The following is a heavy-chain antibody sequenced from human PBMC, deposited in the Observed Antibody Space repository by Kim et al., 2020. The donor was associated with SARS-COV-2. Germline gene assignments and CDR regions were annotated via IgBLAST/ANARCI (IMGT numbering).Heavy chain of an antibody. CDR1: GFTVSSNY. CDR2: IYSGGST. D-gene: IGHD2-21*01. J-gene: IGHJ4*02. V-gene: IGHV3-53*01. Sequence: GGSLRLSCAASGFTVSSNYMSWVRQAPGKGLEWVSVIYSGGSTYYADSVKGRFTISRDNSKNTLYLQMNSLRAEDTAVYYCARERYGGNSGVDSWGQGTLVTVSS. CDR3: ARERYGGNSGVDS.